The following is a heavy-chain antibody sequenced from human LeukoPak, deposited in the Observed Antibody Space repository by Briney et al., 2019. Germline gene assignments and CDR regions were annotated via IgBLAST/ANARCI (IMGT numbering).Heavy chain of an antibody. CDR2: IYHRGLT. D-gene: IGHD4-17*01. CDR3: ARLDYGDYFDY. Sequence: SETLSLTCGVSGGSITSENWWNWVRQPPGKGPEWIAEIYHRGLTNYSPSLKSRVIISMDKSRNQFSLHLTSVTAADTAVYYCARLDYGDYFDYWGQGTLVTVSS. V-gene: IGHV4-4*02. J-gene: IGHJ4*02. CDR1: GGSITSENW.